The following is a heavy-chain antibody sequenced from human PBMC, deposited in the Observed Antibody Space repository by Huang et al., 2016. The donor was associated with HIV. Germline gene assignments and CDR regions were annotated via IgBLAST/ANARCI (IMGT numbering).Heavy chain of an antibody. D-gene: IGHD3-9*01. J-gene: IGHJ4*02. Sequence: QVQLVQSRAEVKKPGASVKVSCKVSEYTLTELSIHWTRQTPGKGLEWMGGFDPEIGETSYAQKFQGRVTMTEGTSTETAFMELSGLRPEDTAVYYCATGFDVFFDFWGQGTLVTVSS. V-gene: IGHV1-24*01. CDR2: FDPEIGET. CDR1: EYTLTELS. CDR3: ATGFDVFFDF.